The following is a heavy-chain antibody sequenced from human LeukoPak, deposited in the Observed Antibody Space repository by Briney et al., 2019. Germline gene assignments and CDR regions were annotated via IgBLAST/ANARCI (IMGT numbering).Heavy chain of an antibody. CDR2: VSVSGDTT. J-gene: IGHJ4*02. V-gene: IGHV3-23*01. CDR1: GFTFSDYY. Sequence: PGGSLRLSCAASGFTFSDYYMSWVRQAPGKGLEWVSVVSVSGDTTYFADSVKGRFTISRDNSKNTLYLQMNSLRADDPAIYYCAKVVSGGNCYQSDYWGQGTLVTVSS. CDR3: AKVVSGGNCYQSDY. D-gene: IGHD2-15*01.